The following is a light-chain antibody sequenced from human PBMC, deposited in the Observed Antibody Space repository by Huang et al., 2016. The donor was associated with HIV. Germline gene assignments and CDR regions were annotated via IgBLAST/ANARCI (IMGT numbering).Light chain of an antibody. CDR1: ESISSN. CDR3: QQYNNWPPIT. J-gene: IGKJ5*01. V-gene: IGKV3-15*01. CDR2: DAS. Sequence: EIVMTQSPATLSVSPGERVTLSCRATESISSNLAWYQQNSGQPPRLLIYDASTRATGTPARFSGSGSGTEFTITIDSLQSGDFAVYYCQQYNNWPPITFGQGTRLDIK.